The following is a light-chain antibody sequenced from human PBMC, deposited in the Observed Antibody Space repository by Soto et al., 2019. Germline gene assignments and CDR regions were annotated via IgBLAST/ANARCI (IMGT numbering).Light chain of an antibody. Sequence: DIQMTQSPSSLSASVGDRVTITCRASQSISSYLNWYQQKPGKAPKLLIYAASSLQSGVPSRFSGSGSGTDFTLTISRLEPEDFAVYYCQQYNNWPLTFGGGTKVDIK. CDR3: QQYNNWPLT. CDR2: AAS. CDR1: QSISSY. V-gene: IGKV1-39*01. J-gene: IGKJ4*01.